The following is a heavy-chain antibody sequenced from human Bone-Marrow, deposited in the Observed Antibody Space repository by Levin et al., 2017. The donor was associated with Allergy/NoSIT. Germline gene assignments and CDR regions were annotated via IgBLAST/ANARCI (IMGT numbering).Heavy chain of an antibody. CDR3: ARKTDSGAWRGDY. CDR2: IFSGGDT. J-gene: IGHJ4*02. Sequence: GESLKISCAVSEFPVSRNFMTWVRQAPGKGLEWVSLIFSGGDTSYADSVKGRFTISRDSSKNTLYLQMNSLTVEDTAVYYCARKTDSGAWRGDYWSQGSMVTVSS. V-gene: IGHV3-53*01. CDR1: EFPVSRNF. D-gene: IGHD3-22*01.